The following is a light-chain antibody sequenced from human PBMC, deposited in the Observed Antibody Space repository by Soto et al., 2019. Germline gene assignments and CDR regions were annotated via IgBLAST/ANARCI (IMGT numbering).Light chain of an antibody. J-gene: IGKJ2*01. CDR3: QQYNSYCYT. CDR1: QSISSW. V-gene: IGKV1-5*01. CDR2: DAS. Sequence: DIQMTQSPSTLSASVGDRVTITCRASQSISSWLAWYQQKPGKAPKLRIYDASSLESGVRSRFSGSGSGTEFTLTISSLQPDDFATYYCQQYNSYCYTFGQGTKLEIK.